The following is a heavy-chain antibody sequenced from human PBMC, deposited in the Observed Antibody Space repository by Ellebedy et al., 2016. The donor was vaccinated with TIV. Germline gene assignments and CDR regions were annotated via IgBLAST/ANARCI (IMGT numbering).Heavy chain of an antibody. J-gene: IGHJ6*02. Sequence: GESLKISXAASGFTFSSYAMSWVRQAPGKGLEWVSAISGSGGSTYYADSVKGRFTISRDNSKNTLYLQMNSLRAEDTAVYYCARERTAAGYYYYYYGMDVWGQGTTVTVSS. V-gene: IGHV3-23*01. CDR1: GFTFSSYA. D-gene: IGHD2-15*01. CDR3: ARERTAAGYYYYYYGMDV. CDR2: ISGSGGST.